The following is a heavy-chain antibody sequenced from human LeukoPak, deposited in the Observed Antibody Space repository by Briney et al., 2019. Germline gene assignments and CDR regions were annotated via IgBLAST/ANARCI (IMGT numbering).Heavy chain of an antibody. CDR1: GGSIDITNY. J-gene: IGHJ4*02. CDR2: IAHDGNT. V-gene: IGHV4-4*02. Sequence: PSETLSLTCGVSGGSIDITNYWSWVRQAPGKGLEWIGEIAHDGNTNYNPSLRSRVAMSFDRANNQFSLSLTSVTAADTSVYYCTREDRPYCPFAYWGQGVLVTVSS. CDR3: TREDRPYCPFAY. D-gene: IGHD1-26*01.